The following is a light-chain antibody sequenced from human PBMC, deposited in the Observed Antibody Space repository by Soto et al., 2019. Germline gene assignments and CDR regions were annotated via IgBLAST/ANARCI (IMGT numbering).Light chain of an antibody. CDR3: QQRSNWPPIT. Sequence: EIALTQPPATLSWSPGERAPLSFRVSQIVTSYLAWYQQKPGQAPRLLSYDASNRATCIPARFSGSGSGTDFTLTISCLEPEDFAVYYCQQRSNWPPITFGQGTRLEIK. V-gene: IGKV3-11*01. CDR1: QIVTSY. J-gene: IGKJ5*01. CDR2: DAS.